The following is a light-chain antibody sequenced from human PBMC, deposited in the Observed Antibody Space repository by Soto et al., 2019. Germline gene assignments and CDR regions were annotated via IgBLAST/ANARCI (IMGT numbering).Light chain of an antibody. Sequence: QSVLTQPPSASGTPGQRVTISCSGSSSNIGSNTVNWYRQLPGTAPKLLIYGNNQRPSGVPDRFSGSKSGTSASLAISGLQSADETDYYCAAWDDSLNGRVFGGGTKLTVL. J-gene: IGLJ2*01. CDR1: SSNIGSNT. V-gene: IGLV1-44*01. CDR2: GNN. CDR3: AAWDDSLNGRV.